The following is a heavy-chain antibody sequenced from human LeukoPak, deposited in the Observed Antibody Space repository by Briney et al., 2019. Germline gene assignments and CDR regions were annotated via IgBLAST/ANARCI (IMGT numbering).Heavy chain of an antibody. D-gene: IGHD6-19*01. CDR3: ARDPLAVAGDWYFDL. Sequence: SVKVSCKASGGTFSSYAISWVRQAPGQGLEWMGRIIPILGIANYAQKFQGRVTITADKSTSTAYMELSSLRSEDTAVYYCARDPLAVAGDWYFDLWGRGTLVTVSS. J-gene: IGHJ2*01. V-gene: IGHV1-69*04. CDR1: GGTFSSYA. CDR2: IIPILGIA.